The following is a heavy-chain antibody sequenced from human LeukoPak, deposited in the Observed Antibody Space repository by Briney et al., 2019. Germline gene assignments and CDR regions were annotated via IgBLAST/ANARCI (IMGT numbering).Heavy chain of an antibody. CDR1: GFTFSSYG. V-gene: IGHV3-33*08. Sequence: GGSLRLSCAASGFTFSSYGMHWVRQAPGKGLEWVAVIWYDGGNKYYADSVKGRFTVSRDNSKSTLYLQMNSLRGEDTAVYYCARDKAGNAEYFQHWGQGTLVTVSS. J-gene: IGHJ1*01. D-gene: IGHD1-1*01. CDR2: IWYDGGNK. CDR3: ARDKAGNAEYFQH.